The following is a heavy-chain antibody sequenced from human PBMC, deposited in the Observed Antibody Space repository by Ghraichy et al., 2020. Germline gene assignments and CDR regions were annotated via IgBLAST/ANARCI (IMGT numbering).Heavy chain of an antibody. J-gene: IGHJ6*02. CDR3: ARGDHRRTRFFIEVVPVTNEKYSMDV. Sequence: SQTLSLTCAVYGESLSDYYWSWVRQPPGKGLEWIGEINQSGSTNYISSLKSRVTISIDPSKNQFSLKLTSVTAADRGIFYCARGDHRRTRFFIEVVPVTNEKYSMDVWGQGTTVTVSS. D-gene: IGHD2-2*01. CDR1: GESLSDYY. CDR2: INQSGST. V-gene: IGHV4-34*01.